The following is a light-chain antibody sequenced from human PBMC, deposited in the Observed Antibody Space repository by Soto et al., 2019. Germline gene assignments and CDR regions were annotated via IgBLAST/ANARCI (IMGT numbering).Light chain of an antibody. CDR3: QKYDSGPIT. J-gene: IGKJ4*01. V-gene: IGKV1-27*01. CDR1: QDIGPY. CDR2: SAS. Sequence: DIHMTQSPSSLSASVGDRVTITCRASQDIGPYLAWYQQKSGRVPELLIYSASTLQSGVPSRFSGSGSGADFSLTISGLQPEDAANYYCQKYDSGPITFGGGTKVDIK.